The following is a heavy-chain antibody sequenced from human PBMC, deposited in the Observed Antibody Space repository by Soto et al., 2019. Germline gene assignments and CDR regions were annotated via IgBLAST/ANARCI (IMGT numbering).Heavy chain of an antibody. V-gene: IGHV2-5*02. CDR1: GFSLSTSGVA. D-gene: IGHD3-16*01. Sequence: QITLKESGPTLVKPTQTLTLTCTFSGFSLSTSGVAVGWIRQTPGKALEWLALIYWDDDKRYSPSLKSNLTITEDPSKTQVVLTTTHMHPVDTATYYCTHRRRDLGYGMAVWGHGTTVTVPS. CDR2: IYWDDDK. J-gene: IGHJ6*02. CDR3: THRRRDLGYGMAV.